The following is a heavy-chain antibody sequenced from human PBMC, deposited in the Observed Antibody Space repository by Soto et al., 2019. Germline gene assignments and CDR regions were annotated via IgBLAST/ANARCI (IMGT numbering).Heavy chain of an antibody. V-gene: IGHV1-8*01. CDR3: ARVPTDTTTRDY. CDR1: GHMFASYD. CDR2: MNPNSGDT. D-gene: IGHD1-1*01. J-gene: IGHJ4*02. Sequence: ASVKVSCKASGHMFASYDINWVRQATGQGLEWMGWMNPNSGDTGYAQSFQGRVTMTRDTSSSTAYMELSSLRSEDTAVYYCARVPTDTTTRDYWGQGSLVTVSS.